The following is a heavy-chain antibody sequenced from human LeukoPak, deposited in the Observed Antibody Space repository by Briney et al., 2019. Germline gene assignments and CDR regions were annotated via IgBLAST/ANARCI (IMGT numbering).Heavy chain of an antibody. CDR3: AREPGKQLAGPFDY. V-gene: IGHV4-34*01. Sequence: SETLSLTCAVYGGSFSGYYWSWIRQPPGKGLEWIGEINHSGSTNYNPSLKSRVTISVVTSKNQFSLKLSSVTAADTAVYYCAREPGKQLAGPFDYWGQGTLATVSS. J-gene: IGHJ4*02. CDR1: GGSFSGYY. CDR2: INHSGST. D-gene: IGHD6-6*01.